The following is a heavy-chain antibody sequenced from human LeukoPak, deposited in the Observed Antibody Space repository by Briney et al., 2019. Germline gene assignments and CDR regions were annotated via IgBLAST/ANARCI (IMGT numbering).Heavy chain of an antibody. V-gene: IGHV3-21*01. CDR3: ARETYYDTSGLDY. CDR2: ISSSSSYK. CDR1: GFTFSSNS. Sequence: PGGSLRLSCAASGFTFSSNSMNWVRQAPGKGLEWVSSISSSSSYKSYADSVKGRFTISRDNAKNSLYLQMNSLRAEDTAVYYCARETYYDTSGLDYWGQGTLVTVSS. J-gene: IGHJ4*02. D-gene: IGHD3-22*01.